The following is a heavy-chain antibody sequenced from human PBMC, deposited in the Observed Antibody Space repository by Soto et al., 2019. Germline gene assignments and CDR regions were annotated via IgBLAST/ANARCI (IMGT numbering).Heavy chain of an antibody. CDR3: ARIFDY. V-gene: IGHV4-61*01. CDR2: IYYSGST. CDR1: GGSVSSGSYY. Sequence: PSETLSLTCTVSGGSVSSGSYYWSWIRQPPGKGLEWIGYIYYSGSTNYNPSLKSRVTISVDTSKNQFSLKLSSVTAADTAVYYCARIFDYWGRGTLVTVSS. J-gene: IGHJ4*02.